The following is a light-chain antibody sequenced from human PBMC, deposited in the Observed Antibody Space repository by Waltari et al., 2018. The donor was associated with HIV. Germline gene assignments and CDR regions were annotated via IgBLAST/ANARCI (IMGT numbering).Light chain of an antibody. J-gene: IGLJ2*01. CDR1: SSNIGRHA. CDR3: AAWDDSLDGPV. V-gene: IGLV1-44*01. Sequence: QPVLTQPPSASGTPGQRVIISCSGSSSNIGRHAVSWYQHLPGATPTLLIFGNNQRGSGVPDRVSGSKSATSASLAISGLRSVDEADYSCAAWDDSLDGPVFGGGTKLTVL. CDR2: GNN.